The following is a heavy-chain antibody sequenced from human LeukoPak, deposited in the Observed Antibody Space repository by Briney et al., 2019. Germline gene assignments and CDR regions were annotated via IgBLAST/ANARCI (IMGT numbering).Heavy chain of an antibody. Sequence: PSETLSLTCTVSGVSISSYYWSWIRQPPGKGLEWIGYIYYSGSTNCNPSLKSRVTISVDTSKDQFSLKLSSVTAADTAVYFCATVVSSPSGFDYWGQGTLVTVSS. J-gene: IGHJ4*02. CDR3: ATVVSSPSGFDY. D-gene: IGHD6-6*01. CDR2: IYYSGST. V-gene: IGHV4-59*01. CDR1: GVSISSYY.